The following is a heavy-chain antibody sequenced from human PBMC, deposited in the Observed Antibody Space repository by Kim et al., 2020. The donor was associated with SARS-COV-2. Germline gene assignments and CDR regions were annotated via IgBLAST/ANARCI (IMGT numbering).Heavy chain of an antibody. CDR1: GFTFSSYA. V-gene: IGHV3-23*01. Sequence: GGSLRLSCAASGFTFSSYAMSWVRQAPGKGLEWVSAISGSGGSTYYADSVKGRFTISRDNSKNTLYLQMNSLRAEDTAVYYCAKDLYYILTGYYLPLYGMDVWGQGTTVTVSS. CDR3: AKDLYYILTGYYLPLYGMDV. CDR2: ISGSGGST. D-gene: IGHD3-9*01. J-gene: IGHJ6*02.